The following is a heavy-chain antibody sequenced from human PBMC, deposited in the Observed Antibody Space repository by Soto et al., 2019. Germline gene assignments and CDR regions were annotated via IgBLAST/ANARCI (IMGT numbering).Heavy chain of an antibody. CDR1: GFSLSTSGVG. CDR2: IYWDDDK. CDR3: AHRRGYYDSSGYWFDP. J-gene: IGHJ5*02. Sequence: QITLKESGPTLVKPTQTLTLTCTLSGFSLSTSGVGVGWIRQPPGKALEWLALIYWDDDKRYSPSLKSRLTTTKDTTKTQVVLTMTNMNPVDTATYYCAHRRGYYDSSGYWFDPWGQGTLVTVSS. D-gene: IGHD3-22*01. V-gene: IGHV2-5*02.